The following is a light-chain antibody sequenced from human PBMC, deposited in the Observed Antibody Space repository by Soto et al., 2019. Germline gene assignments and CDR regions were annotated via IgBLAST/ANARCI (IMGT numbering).Light chain of an antibody. Sequence: VLTQSPGTLSLSPGETATLSCRVSQIITTFYFCWYQQQPRQSPRLLIYGVYSRATGTPDRFSGSGSGTVFTLTISRLEPDDSAVYYCQFYGSSLFTFGQGTRLEI. CDR3: QFYGSSLFT. J-gene: IGKJ5*01. CDR2: GVY. V-gene: IGKV3-20*01. CDR1: QIITTFY.